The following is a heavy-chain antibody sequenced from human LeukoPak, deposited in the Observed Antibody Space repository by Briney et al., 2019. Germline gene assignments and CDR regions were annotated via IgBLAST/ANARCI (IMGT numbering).Heavy chain of an antibody. V-gene: IGHV3-33*01. Sequence: GGSLRLSCAAAGFTFSSYGMHWVRQAPGKGLEWVAVIWYDGSNQLYADSVKGRFTISRDNPKNTLYLQMSSLRVADTAVYFCARHAYDILPGYPNYYYGMDVWGQGTTVTVSS. CDR3: ARHAYDILPGYPNYYYGMDV. CDR2: IWYDGSNQ. J-gene: IGHJ6*02. D-gene: IGHD3-9*01. CDR1: GFTFSSYG.